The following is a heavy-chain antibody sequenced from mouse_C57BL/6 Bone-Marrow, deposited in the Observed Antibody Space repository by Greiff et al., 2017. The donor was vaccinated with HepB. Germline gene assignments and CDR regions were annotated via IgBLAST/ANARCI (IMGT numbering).Heavy chain of an antibody. CDR1: GFTFSSYG. CDR3: ASRRQLRPFAY. D-gene: IGHD3-2*02. CDR2: ISSGGSYT. J-gene: IGHJ3*01. V-gene: IGHV5-6*02. Sequence: DVKLQESGGDLVKPGGSLKLSCAASGFTFSSYGMSWVRQTPDKRLEWVATISSGGSYTYYPDSVKGRFTISRDNAKNTLYLQMSSLKSEDTAMYYCASRRQLRPFAYWGQGTLVTVSA.